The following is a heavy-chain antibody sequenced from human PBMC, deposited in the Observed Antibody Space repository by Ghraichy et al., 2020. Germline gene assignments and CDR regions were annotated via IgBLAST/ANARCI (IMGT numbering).Heavy chain of an antibody. J-gene: IGHJ4*02. Sequence: GGSLRLSCAASAFTISNYWMSWVRQAPGKGLEWVANMNQDGSLKSNVDSVKGRFTVSRDNAKNLVYLQMNSLRADDTAVYYCARELRLGSLNDGFDSWGQGTLVTVSS. D-gene: IGHD3-16*01. CDR3: ARELRLGSLNDGFDS. CDR2: MNQDGSLK. V-gene: IGHV3-7*01. CDR1: AFTISNYW.